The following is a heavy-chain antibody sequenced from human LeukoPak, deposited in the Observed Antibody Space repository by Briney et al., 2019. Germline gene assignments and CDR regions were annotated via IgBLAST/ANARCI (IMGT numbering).Heavy chain of an antibody. CDR2: INHSGST. D-gene: IGHD5-24*01. J-gene: IGHJ4*02. V-gene: IGHV4-34*01. CDR1: GGSISSYY. Sequence: SETLSLTCTVSGGSISSYYWSWIRQPPGKGLEWIGEINHSGSTNYNPSLKSRVTISVDTSKNQFSLKLSSVTAADTAVYYCARLWRWLQQGDYWGQGTLVTVSS. CDR3: ARLWRWLQQGDY.